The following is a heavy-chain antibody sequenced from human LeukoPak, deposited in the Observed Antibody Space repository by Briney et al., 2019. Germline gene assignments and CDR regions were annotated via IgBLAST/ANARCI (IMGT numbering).Heavy chain of an antibody. D-gene: IGHD3-10*01. CDR1: GFTFDDYA. Sequence: GGSLRLSCAASGFTFDDYAMHWVRQAPGKGLEWVSGISWNSGSIGYADSVKGRFTISRDNAKNSLYLQMNSLRAEDTALYYCAEDKLPEFGDPFDYWGQGTLVTVSS. CDR3: AEDKLPEFGDPFDY. CDR2: ISWNSGSI. V-gene: IGHV3-9*01. J-gene: IGHJ4*02.